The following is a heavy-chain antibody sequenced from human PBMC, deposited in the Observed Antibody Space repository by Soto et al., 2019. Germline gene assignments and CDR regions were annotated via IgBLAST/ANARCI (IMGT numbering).Heavy chain of an antibody. J-gene: IGHJ6*02. V-gene: IGHV1-69*06. CDR1: GGTSSSYA. Sequence: ASAKVSCKASGGTSSSYAISWVRQAPGQGLEWMGGIIPIFGTANSAQKFQGRVTITADKSTSTAYMELSSLRSEDTAVYYCATTPGSIAARPDYYGMDVWGQGTTVTVSS. D-gene: IGHD6-6*01. CDR2: IIPIFGTA. CDR3: ATTPGSIAARPDYYGMDV.